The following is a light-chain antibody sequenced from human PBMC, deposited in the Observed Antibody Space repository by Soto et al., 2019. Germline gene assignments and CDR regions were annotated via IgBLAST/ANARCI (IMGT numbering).Light chain of an antibody. CDR1: QSLLHSDGSTY. CDR3: MQATQYPPYT. J-gene: IGKJ2*01. Sequence: DLVMTQTPLSSPVTLGQPASISCRSSQSLLHSDGSTYLSWLQQRPGQPPRLLIYKISNRLSGVPDRISGSGAGTDFTLKISRVEADDVGVYYCMQATQYPPYTFGPGTKLEI. V-gene: IGKV2-24*01. CDR2: KIS.